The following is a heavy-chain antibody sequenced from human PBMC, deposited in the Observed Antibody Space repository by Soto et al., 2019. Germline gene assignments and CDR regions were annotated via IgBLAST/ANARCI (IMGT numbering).Heavy chain of an antibody. J-gene: IGHJ5*02. CDR3: AKPYYESGSYYLFDA. Sequence: EVQLLESGGGLVRPGESLRLSCAASDFTFGDFAMSWVRQAPGKGLEWVASISASSRSTYYADSVRGRFSISRDNSKNTLVLQMTILTAADTALYFCAKPYYESGSYYLFDAWGQGTQVTVSS. CDR2: ISASSRST. D-gene: IGHD3-10*01. CDR1: DFTFGDFA. V-gene: IGHV3-23*01.